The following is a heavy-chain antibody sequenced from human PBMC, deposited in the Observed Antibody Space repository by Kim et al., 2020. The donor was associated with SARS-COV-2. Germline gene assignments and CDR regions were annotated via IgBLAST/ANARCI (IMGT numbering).Heavy chain of an antibody. CDR2: IYYSGSA. CDR3: ARLITVTTGFDY. J-gene: IGHJ4*02. CDR1: GGSITSTDHY. D-gene: IGHD4-4*01. V-gene: IGHV4-30-4*01. Sequence: SATLSLTCSVSGGSITSTDHYWIWIRQPPGKGLEWIGYIYYSGSAYYNPSLKSRATISIDTSKSQFSLKLNSVTAADTAVYFCARLITVTTGFDYWGQGTLLTVSS.